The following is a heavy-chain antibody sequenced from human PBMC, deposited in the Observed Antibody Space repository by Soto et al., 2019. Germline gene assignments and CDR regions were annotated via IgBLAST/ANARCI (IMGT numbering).Heavy chain of an antibody. J-gene: IGHJ4*02. V-gene: IGHV4-4*02. D-gene: IGHD4-17*01. CDR3: AGLRSTVTTTDLDY. CDR2: IYHSGST. Sequence: QVQLQESGPGLVKPSGTLSLTCAVSGGSISSSNWWSWVRQPPGKGLEGIGDIYHSGSTNYNPSLKSRVTISVNKSKSQFSLKLSAVTAADTAVYYCAGLRSTVTTTDLDYWGQGTLVTVSS. CDR1: GGSISSSNW.